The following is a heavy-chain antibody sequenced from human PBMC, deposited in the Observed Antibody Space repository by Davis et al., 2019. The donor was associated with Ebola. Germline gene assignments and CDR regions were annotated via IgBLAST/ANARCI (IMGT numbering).Heavy chain of an antibody. V-gene: IGHV1-3*01. CDR2: INAGNGNT. J-gene: IGHJ4*02. CDR3: ARDHYRASGSSGLLDY. D-gene: IGHD6-6*01. CDR1: GYTFTSYY. Sequence: ASVKVSCKASGYTFTSYYMHWVRQAPGQRLEWMGWINAGNGNTKYSQKFQGRVTITRDTSASTAYMELSSLRSEDTAVYYCARDHYRASGSSGLLDYWGQGTLVTVSS.